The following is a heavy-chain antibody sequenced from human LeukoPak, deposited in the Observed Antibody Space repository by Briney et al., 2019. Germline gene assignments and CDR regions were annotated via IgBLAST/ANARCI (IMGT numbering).Heavy chain of an antibody. J-gene: IGHJ4*02. Sequence: GESLKISCKGFGYSFASYWIGWVRQRPGKGLEWMGIIYPGDSEIKYSPSFQGQVTISVDKSNSTAYLQWSSLEASDSAMFYCAKTGSGYDRFDYWGQGTLVTVSS. CDR1: GYSFASYW. CDR3: AKTGSGYDRFDY. CDR2: IYPGDSEI. V-gene: IGHV5-51*01. D-gene: IGHD5-12*01.